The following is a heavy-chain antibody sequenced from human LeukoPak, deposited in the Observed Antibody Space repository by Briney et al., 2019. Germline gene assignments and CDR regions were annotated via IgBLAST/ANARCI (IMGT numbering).Heavy chain of an antibody. D-gene: IGHD5-24*01. CDR3: ARGVKRLRTWVRYMAGLFIDP. Sequence: PGGSLRLSCAASGFTVSSNYMSWVRQAPGKGLEWVSVIYSGGSTYYADSVKGRFTISRDNSKNTLYLQMNSLRAEDTAVYYCARGVKRLRTWVRYMAGLFIDPWGQGTLVTVSS. CDR1: GFTVSSNY. J-gene: IGHJ5*02. V-gene: IGHV3-53*01. CDR2: IYSGGST.